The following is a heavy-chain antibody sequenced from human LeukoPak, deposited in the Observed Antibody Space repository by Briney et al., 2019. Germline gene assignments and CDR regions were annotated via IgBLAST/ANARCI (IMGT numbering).Heavy chain of an antibody. CDR1: GGTFSSYD. D-gene: IGHD2-2*01. V-gene: IGHV1-69*06. J-gene: IGHJ4*02. Sequence: SVKVSCKASGGTFSSYDICWVRQAPGQGLEWMGGIMPMFGKTNYAQKFQGRVTTTADKATSTAYMELSSLRSEDTAVYYCAGGRTDIVVVPATLRNYYFDYWGQGTLVTVSS. CDR3: AGGRTDIVVVPATLRNYYFDY. CDR2: IMPMFGKT.